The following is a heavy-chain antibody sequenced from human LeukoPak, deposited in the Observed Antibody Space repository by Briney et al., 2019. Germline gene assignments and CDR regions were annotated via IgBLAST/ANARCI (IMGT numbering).Heavy chain of an antibody. CDR3: ARSNYYDSSGYHGDY. J-gene: IGHJ4*02. D-gene: IGHD3-22*01. CDR2: INPSGGST. Sequence: ASVKVSCKASGYTFTSYYMHWVRQAPGQGLEWMGIINPSGGSTNYAQKFQGRVTMTRDTSTSTVYMEVSSLRSEDTAVYYCARSNYYDSSGYHGDYWGQGTLVTVSS. V-gene: IGHV1-46*01. CDR1: GYTFTSYY.